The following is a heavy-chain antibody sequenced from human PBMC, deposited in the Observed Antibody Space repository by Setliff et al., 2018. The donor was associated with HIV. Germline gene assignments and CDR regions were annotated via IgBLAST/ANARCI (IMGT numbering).Heavy chain of an antibody. CDR3: ARNRVPSSL. Sequence: SETLSLTCAVYGGSSSGYYWSWIRQPPGKGLEWIGDINHSGNTHYNPSLKSRVTISVDTSKNQFSLNLSSVTAADTAVYYCARNRVPSSLWGQGTLVTVSA. CDR2: INHSGNT. J-gene: IGHJ4*02. V-gene: IGHV4-34*01. D-gene: IGHD3-10*01. CDR1: GGSSSGYY.